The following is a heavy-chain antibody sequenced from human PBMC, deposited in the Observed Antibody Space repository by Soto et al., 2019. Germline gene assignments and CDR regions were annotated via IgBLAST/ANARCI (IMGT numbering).Heavy chain of an antibody. D-gene: IGHD4-17*01. CDR3: ARDPTYDYGDYAYYYGMDV. Sequence: PGGSLRLSCAASGFTFSSYWMSWVRQAPGKGLEWVANIKQDGSEKYYVDSVKGRFTISRDNAKNSLYLQMNSLRAEDTAVYYCARDPTYDYGDYAYYYGMDVWGQGTTVTVSS. V-gene: IGHV3-7*03. CDR2: IKQDGSEK. J-gene: IGHJ6*02. CDR1: GFTFSSYW.